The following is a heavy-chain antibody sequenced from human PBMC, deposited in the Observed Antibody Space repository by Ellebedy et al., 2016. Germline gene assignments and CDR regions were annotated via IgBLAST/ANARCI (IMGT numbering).Heavy chain of an antibody. D-gene: IGHD1-14*01. CDR1: GFTVSGNY. Sequence: GGSLRLSCAASGFTVSGNYMSWVRQAPGKGLEWVSTLYSGGTILYADSVKGRLTISRDNSKNTLYLQMNSLTVEDTAVYYCAKGNAIPGPEPLDFWGQGTLVTVSS. CDR3: AKGNAIPGPEPLDF. V-gene: IGHV3-66*01. J-gene: IGHJ4*02. CDR2: LYSGGTI.